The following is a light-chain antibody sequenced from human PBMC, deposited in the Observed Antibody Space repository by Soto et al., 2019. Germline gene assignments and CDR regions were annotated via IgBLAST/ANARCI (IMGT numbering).Light chain of an antibody. V-gene: IGLV1-40*01. CDR1: SSNIGADYD. CDR2: GNI. CDR3: QSYDISLRAYV. Sequence: QSVLTQPPSVSGAPGQRVTISCTGSSSNIGADYDVHWYLQLPGTAPKLLIFGNINRPSGVPDRFSGSKSGTSASLAITGLQAADEADYYCQSYDISLRAYVFGTGTKVNGL. J-gene: IGLJ1*01.